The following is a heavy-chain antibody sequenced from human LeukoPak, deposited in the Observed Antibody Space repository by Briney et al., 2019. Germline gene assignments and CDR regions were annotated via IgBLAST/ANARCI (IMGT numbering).Heavy chain of an antibody. V-gene: IGHV3-11*01. CDR3: ARDRTSSSWRPDSFDI. Sequence: GGSLRLSCAASGFTFSDYYMSWIRQAPGKGLEWVSYISGGGTTTYYADSVKGRFTISRDNAKNSLYLQMNSLRAEDTAVYYCARDRTSSSWRPDSFDIWGQGTMVTVSP. CDR2: ISGGGTTT. CDR1: GFTFSDYY. D-gene: IGHD6-13*01. J-gene: IGHJ3*02.